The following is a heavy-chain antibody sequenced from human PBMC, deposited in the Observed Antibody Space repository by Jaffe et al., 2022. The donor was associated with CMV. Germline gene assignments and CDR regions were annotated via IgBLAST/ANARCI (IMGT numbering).Heavy chain of an antibody. CDR1: GFTFSSYS. CDR2: ISSSSSYI. J-gene: IGHJ5*02. D-gene: IGHD2-15*01. CDR3: ARGSGGSPRWFDP. V-gene: IGHV3-21*01. Sequence: EVQLVESGGGLVKPGGSLRLSCAASGFTFSSYSMNWVRQAPGKGLEWVSSISSSSSYIYYADSVKGRFTISRDNAKNSLYLQMNSLRAEDTAVYYCARGSGGSPRWFDPWGQGTLVTVSS.